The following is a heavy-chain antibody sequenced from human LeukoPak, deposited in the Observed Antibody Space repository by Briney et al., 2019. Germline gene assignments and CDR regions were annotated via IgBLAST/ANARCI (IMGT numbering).Heavy chain of an antibody. CDR1: GGSFSGYY. CDR3: ARGMRGFWSGYLLDY. D-gene: IGHD3-3*01. V-gene: IGHV4-34*01. Sequence: SETLSLTCAVYGGSFSGYYWSWIRQPPGKGLEWIGEINHSGSTNYNPSLKSRVTISVDTSKNQFSLKLSPVTAADTAVYYCARGMRGFWSGYLLDYWGQGTLVTVSS. J-gene: IGHJ4*02. CDR2: INHSGST.